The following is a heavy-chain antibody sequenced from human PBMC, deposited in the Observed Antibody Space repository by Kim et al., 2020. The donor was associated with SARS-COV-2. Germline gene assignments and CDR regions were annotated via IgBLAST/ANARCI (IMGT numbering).Heavy chain of an antibody. V-gene: IGHV3-30*02. CDR3: AKDLGYCSGGSCHPVFDY. Sequence: KCRFTISRDNSKNTLYLQMNSLRAEDTAVYYCAKDLGYCSGGSCHPVFDYWGQGTLVTVSS. J-gene: IGHJ4*02. D-gene: IGHD2-15*01.